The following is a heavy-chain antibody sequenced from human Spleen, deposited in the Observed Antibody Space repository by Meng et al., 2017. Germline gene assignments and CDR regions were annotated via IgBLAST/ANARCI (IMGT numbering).Heavy chain of an antibody. CDR3: ARDDSSGGMNV. D-gene: IGHD3-22*01. CDR2: INSDGSST. J-gene: IGHJ6*02. Sequence: GESLKISCAASGFTFSSYDMHWVRQAPGKGLVWVSRINSDGSSTSYADSVKGRFTVSRDNSKNTLYLQMNSLRVEDTAVYYCARDDSSGGMNVWGQGTTVTVSS. CDR1: GFTFSSYD. V-gene: IGHV3-74*01.